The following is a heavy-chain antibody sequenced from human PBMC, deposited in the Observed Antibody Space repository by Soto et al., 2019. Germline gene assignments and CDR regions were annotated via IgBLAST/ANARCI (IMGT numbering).Heavy chain of an antibody. CDR1: GYSFTSYW. D-gene: IGHD3-22*01. V-gene: IGHV5-51*01. Sequence: GESLKISCKGSGYSFTSYWIGWVRQMPGKGLEWMGITYPGDSDTRYSPSFQGLVTISADKSISTAYLQWSSLKASDTAMYYCARHGVHYYDSSGYRPPTFDYWGQGTLVTVSS. CDR3: ARHGVHYYDSSGYRPPTFDY. J-gene: IGHJ4*02. CDR2: TYPGDSDT.